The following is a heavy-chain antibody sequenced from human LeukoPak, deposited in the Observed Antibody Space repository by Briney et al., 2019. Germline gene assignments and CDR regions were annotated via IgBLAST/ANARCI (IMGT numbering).Heavy chain of an antibody. CDR1: GFTFSSYW. Sequence: GGSLRLSCAASGFTFSSYWMSWVRQAPGKGLEWVANIKQDGSEKYYVDSVKGRFTISRDNAKNSLYLQMNSLRAEDTAVYYCATSQTTSGRYGNAFGIWGQGTVVTVST. CDR3: ATSQTTSGRYGNAFGI. CDR2: IKQDGSEK. D-gene: IGHD6-19*01. J-gene: IGHJ3*02. V-gene: IGHV3-7*01.